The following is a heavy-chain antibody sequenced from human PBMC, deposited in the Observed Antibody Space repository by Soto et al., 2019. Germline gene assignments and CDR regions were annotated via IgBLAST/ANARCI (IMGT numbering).Heavy chain of an antibody. CDR1: GGSFTSGSYS. V-gene: IGHV4-61*01. Sequence: QVQLQESGPGLVKPSGTLSLTCTVPGGSFTSGSYSWGWIRQPPGKDLEWIGDVYHTGRTSYNPYLRSRDAISMDTSKKQFSLNLDSVTAADTAVYFCARDFAYFDSWGQETLVTVPS. J-gene: IGHJ4*02. CDR3: ARDFAYFDS. CDR2: VYHTGRT. D-gene: IGHD3-3*01.